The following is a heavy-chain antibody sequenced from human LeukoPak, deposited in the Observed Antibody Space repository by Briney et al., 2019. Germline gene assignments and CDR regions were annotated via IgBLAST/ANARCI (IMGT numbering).Heavy chain of an antibody. CDR3: VRGIPGATAPDS. J-gene: IGHJ4*02. CDR1: GGXFSGYY. D-gene: IGHD1-26*01. CDR2: INHSGST. Sequence: SETLSLTCAVYGGXFSGYYCSWIRQPPGKGLEWIGEINHSGSTNYNPSLKSRVTMSVDTSKNQFSLNLSSVTAADMAVYFCVRGIPGATAPDSWGQGTLVTVSS. V-gene: IGHV4-34*01.